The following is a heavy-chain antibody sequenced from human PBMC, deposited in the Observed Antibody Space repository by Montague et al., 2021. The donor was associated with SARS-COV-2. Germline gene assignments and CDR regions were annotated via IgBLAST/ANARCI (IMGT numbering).Heavy chain of an antibody. Sequence: SETLSLTCAVSGGSISSSHWFTWVRQPPGKGLEWIGDIYDSETINHNPSLKRRVTISVDRTKNQFSLKLSSVTAADTAVYYCARGPDSSGYYNDFDYWGQGTLVTVSS. CDR2: IYDSETI. D-gene: IGHD3-22*01. V-gene: IGHV4-4*02. CDR1: GGSISSSHW. CDR3: ARGPDSSGYYNDFDY. J-gene: IGHJ4*02.